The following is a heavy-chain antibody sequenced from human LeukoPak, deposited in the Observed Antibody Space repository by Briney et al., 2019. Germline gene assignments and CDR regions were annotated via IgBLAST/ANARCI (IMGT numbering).Heavy chain of an antibody. CDR2: ISRNSRYI. D-gene: IGHD1-26*01. CDR1: GFSFSTYS. Sequence: GGSLRLSCAASGFSFSTYSMSWVRQAPGKGLEWVSSISRNSRYIYYADSMRGRFTISRDNAKNSLYLQMNSLRAEDMALYYCARGGWELLSYFDYWGQGTLVTVSS. V-gene: IGHV3-21*04. CDR3: ARGGWELLSYFDY. J-gene: IGHJ4*02.